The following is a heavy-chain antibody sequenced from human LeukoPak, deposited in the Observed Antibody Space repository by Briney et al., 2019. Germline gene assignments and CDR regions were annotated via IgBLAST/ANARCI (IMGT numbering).Heavy chain of an antibody. CDR3: ARERDWNTIEGRLFDY. Sequence: GGSLRLSCVASGFTFSASSMHWVRQAPGKGREGVAVVSHDGSLRYYTDSVKGRFIISRDNSKNTQFLEMNSLRDEDTALYYCARERDWNTIEGRLFDYWGQGTLVTVSS. CDR2: VSHDGSLR. D-gene: IGHD1/OR15-1a*01. J-gene: IGHJ4*02. V-gene: IGHV3-30*04. CDR1: GFTFSASS.